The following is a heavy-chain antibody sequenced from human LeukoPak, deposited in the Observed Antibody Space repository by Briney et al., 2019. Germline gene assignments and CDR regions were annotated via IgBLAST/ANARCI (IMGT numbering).Heavy chain of an antibody. Sequence: ASVTVSFTASGYTFTIYYMHWVRQAPGQGLEWMGIIDPSGGSTTYAQKFQGRVTMTRDMSTSTVYMELSSLRSEDTAVYYCARDGSFLKSIVVVASNWFDPWGQGTLVTVSS. D-gene: IGHD2-2*01. J-gene: IGHJ5*02. CDR1: GYTFTIYY. CDR3: ARDGSFLKSIVVVASNWFDP. V-gene: IGHV1-46*01. CDR2: IDPSGGST.